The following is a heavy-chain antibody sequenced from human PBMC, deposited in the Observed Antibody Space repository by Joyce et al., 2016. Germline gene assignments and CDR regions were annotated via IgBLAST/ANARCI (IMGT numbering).Heavy chain of an antibody. J-gene: IGHJ6*02. CDR1: GDSVCSGGYY. CDR3: AQEKFVEREGYNRLMGYFYYFGLDV. CDR2: SLHSGST. D-gene: IGHD5-24*01. Sequence: QGQLQESGPGLVKPSVTLSLTCSVSGDSVCSGGYYWSWIRQSPGKGREWIGHSLHSGSTTYNPSLKSRVTISVDTSKAQFSLKLRSVTAADTALYFCAQEKFVEREGYNRLMGYFYYFGLDVWGQGTWVTVSS. V-gene: IGHV4-61*08.